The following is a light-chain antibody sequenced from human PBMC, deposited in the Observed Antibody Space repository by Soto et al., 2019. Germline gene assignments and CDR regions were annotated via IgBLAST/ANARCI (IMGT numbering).Light chain of an antibody. CDR1: QSISSY. J-gene: IGKJ4*01. CDR2: AAS. CDR3: QQLSRYPLT. V-gene: IGKV1-39*01. Sequence: DIQMTQSPSSLSASVGDRVTITCRASQSISSYLNWYQQKPGKVPKLLIYAASSLQSGVPSRFSGSGSGTDFTLTISSLQPEDFATYYCQQLSRYPLTFGGGTKVDIK.